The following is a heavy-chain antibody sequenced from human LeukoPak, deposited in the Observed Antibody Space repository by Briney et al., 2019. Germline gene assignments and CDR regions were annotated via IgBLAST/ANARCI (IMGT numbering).Heavy chain of an antibody. J-gene: IGHJ4*02. CDR2: IWYDGSNK. V-gene: IGHV3-33*01. CDR3: ARDLTHYFDY. CDR1: GFTFSSYG. Sequence: GGSLRPSCAASGFTFSSYGIHWVRQAPGKGLEWVAVIWYDGSNKYYADSVKGRFTISRDNSKNTMYLQMNSLRVEDTAVYYCARDLTHYFDYWGQGTLVTVSS.